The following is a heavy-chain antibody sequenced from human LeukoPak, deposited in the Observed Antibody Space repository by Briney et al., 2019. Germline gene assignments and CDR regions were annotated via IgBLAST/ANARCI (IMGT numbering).Heavy chain of an antibody. Sequence: GGSLRLSCAASGFTFSSYAMHWVRQAPGKGLEYVSAISSNGGSTYYANSVKGRFTISRDNSKNTLYLQMGSLRAEDMAVYYCARGVAAALIDYSGQGTLVTVSS. CDR1: GFTFSSYA. V-gene: IGHV3-64*01. D-gene: IGHD6-13*01. J-gene: IGHJ4*02. CDR3: ARGVAAALIDY. CDR2: ISSNGGST.